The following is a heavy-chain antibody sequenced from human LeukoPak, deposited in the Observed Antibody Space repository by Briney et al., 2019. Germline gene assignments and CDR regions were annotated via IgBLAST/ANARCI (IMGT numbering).Heavy chain of an antibody. CDR1: GGSISSSNW. D-gene: IGHD5-18*01. Sequence: PSGTLSLTCAVSGGSISSSNWWSWVRQPPGKGLEWIGEIYHSGSTNYNPSLKSRVTISVDKSKNQFSLKLNSVTAADTAVYYCARAYVDTAMVGFDYWGQGTLVTVSS. CDR3: ARAYVDTAMVGFDY. V-gene: IGHV4-4*02. CDR2: IYHSGST. J-gene: IGHJ4*02.